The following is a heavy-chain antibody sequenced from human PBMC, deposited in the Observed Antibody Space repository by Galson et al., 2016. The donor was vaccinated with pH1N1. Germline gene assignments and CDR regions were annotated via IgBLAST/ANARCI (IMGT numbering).Heavy chain of an antibody. V-gene: IGHV5-51*01. J-gene: IGHJ3*02. CDR1: GYRFSSSW. D-gene: IGHD4-17*01. Sequence: QSGAEVKKPGESLKISCKGSGYRFSSSWIGWVRQMPGKGLEWMGIIYLGGSLIRYRPSFQGQVTISADKSVNIVYLEWGSLKASDTAMYYCARQNDYGGYRGDAFDIWGQGTMVTVSS. CDR3: ARQNDYGGYRGDAFDI. CDR2: IYLGGSLI.